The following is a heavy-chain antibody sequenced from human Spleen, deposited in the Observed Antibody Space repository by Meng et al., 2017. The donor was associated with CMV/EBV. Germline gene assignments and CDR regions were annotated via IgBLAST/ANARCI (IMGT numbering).Heavy chain of an antibody. J-gene: IGHJ4*02. D-gene: IGHD6-19*01. CDR3: AKGHWMASSGWYYFDY. CDR1: GFTFSSYA. V-gene: IGHV3-23*01. Sequence: GESLKISCAASGFTFSSYAMSWVRQAPGKGLEWVSAISGSGGSTYYADSVKGRFTISRDNSKNTLYLQMNSLRAEDTAVYYCAKGHWMASSGWYYFDYWGQGTLVTVSS. CDR2: ISGSGGST.